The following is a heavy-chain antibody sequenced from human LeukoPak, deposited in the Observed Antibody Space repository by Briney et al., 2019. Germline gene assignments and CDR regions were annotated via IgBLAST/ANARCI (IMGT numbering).Heavy chain of an antibody. CDR1: GYTFTGYH. J-gene: IGHJ4*02. V-gene: IGHV1-2*02. Sequence: ASVKLSCKASGYTFTGYHMHWVRRAPGQGLEWMRWINPNSGGTNYARKFQGRVTMTRDTSISTAYMELSRLRSDDTAVYYCARTYYYDSRGYYYDYWGQGTLVTVSS. CDR3: ARTYYYDSRGYYYDY. D-gene: IGHD3-22*01. CDR2: INPNSGGT.